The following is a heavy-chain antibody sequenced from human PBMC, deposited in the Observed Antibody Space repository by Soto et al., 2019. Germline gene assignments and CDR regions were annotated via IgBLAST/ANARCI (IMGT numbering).Heavy chain of an antibody. Sequence: EVQLVESGGGLVKPGGSLRLSCAVSGFTFSSCTMNWVRQAPGKGLEWVSSISGSGSTYYADSVKGRFTVSRDNAKNSLYLQMSSLRAEDKAVYYCSREVHPVVRREYDYWGQGTLVTVSS. V-gene: IGHV3-21*01. D-gene: IGHD3-10*01. CDR1: GFTFSSCT. CDR2: ISGSGST. J-gene: IGHJ4*02. CDR3: SREVHPVVRREYDY.